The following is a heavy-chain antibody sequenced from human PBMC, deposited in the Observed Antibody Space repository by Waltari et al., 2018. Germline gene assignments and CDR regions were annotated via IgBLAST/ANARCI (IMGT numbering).Heavy chain of an antibody. Sequence: EVQLLESGGGLVQTGGSLRLSGPASGFTFSSYAMSWVRPAPGKGREWVSAISGSGGSTYYADSVKGRFTISRDNSKNTLYLQMNSLRAEDTAVYYCAKTLELFHWGQGTLVTVSS. CDR2: ISGSGGST. V-gene: IGHV3-23*01. J-gene: IGHJ4*02. D-gene: IGHD1-7*01. CDR1: GFTFSSYA. CDR3: AKTLELFH.